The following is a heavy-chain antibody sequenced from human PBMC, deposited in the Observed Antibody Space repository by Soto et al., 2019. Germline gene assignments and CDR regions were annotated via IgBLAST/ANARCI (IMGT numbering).Heavy chain of an antibody. CDR3: ARGVSNGVDY. Sequence: QVQLVQSGAEVKRPGASVKVSCTPSGYSFTTFDINWVRQAAGQGFEWMGWVTPVSGYARLAQKFQGRVTMTRDISLSTVYMELSGLTLKDTAVYYSARGVSNGVDYCGQGSLVTVSS. CDR2: VTPVSGYA. D-gene: IGHD2-8*01. V-gene: IGHV1-8*01. J-gene: IGHJ4*02. CDR1: GYSFTTFD.